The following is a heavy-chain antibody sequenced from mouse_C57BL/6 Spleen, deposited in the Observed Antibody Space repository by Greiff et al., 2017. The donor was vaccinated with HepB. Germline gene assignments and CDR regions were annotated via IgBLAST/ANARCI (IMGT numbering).Heavy chain of an antibody. CDR1: GYTFTSYG. CDR3: ARGELLRGAWFAY. J-gene: IGHJ3*01. V-gene: IGHV1-58*01. D-gene: IGHD1-1*01. Sequence: VQLQQSGAELVRPGSSVKMSCKTSGYTFTSYGINWVKQRPGQGLEWIGYIYIGNGYTEYNEKFKGKATLTADTSSSTAYMQLSSLTYEDSAIYFCARGELLRGAWFAYWGQGTLVTVSA. CDR2: IYIGNGYT.